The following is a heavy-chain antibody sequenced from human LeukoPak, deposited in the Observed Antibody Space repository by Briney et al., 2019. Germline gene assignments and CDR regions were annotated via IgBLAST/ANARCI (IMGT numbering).Heavy chain of an antibody. CDR2: INHSGST. V-gene: IGHV4-34*01. CDR1: GGSFSGYY. CDR3: ASASDYGDYVGY. Sequence: KPSETLSLTCAVYGGSFSGYYWSWIRQPPGKGLEWIGEINHSGSTNYNPSLKSRVTISVDTSKNQFSLKLSSVTAADTAVYYCASASDYGDYVGYWGQGTLVTVSS. J-gene: IGHJ4*02. D-gene: IGHD4-17*01.